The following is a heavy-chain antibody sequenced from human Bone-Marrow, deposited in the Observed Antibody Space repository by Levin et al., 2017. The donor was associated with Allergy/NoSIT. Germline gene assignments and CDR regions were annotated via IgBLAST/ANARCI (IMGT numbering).Heavy chain of an antibody. V-gene: IGHV3-15*01. J-gene: IGHJ4*02. CDR3: TTRSH. CDR1: GFTFGNAW. CDR2: IKGKTDGGTT. Sequence: AGGSLRLSCVASGFTFGNAWMNWVRQAPGKGLQWVGRIKGKTDGGTTDYAAPVKGRFTISRADSKQTLYLQMNSRKTEDTAIYYCTTRSHWGQGTLVTVCS.